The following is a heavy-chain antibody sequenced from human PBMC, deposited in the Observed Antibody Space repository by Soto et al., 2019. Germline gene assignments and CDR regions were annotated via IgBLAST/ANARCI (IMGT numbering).Heavy chain of an antibody. V-gene: IGHV4-34*01. J-gene: IGHJ2*01. CDR2: INHSGSS. CDR3: QTMAGPWHFDL. Sequence: SDTLSLTCAVHCGYFSGFYWPWIRQPPGKGLEWIGEINHSGSSHYHPHLKSRVTMSLDTSRNQFSLSLNSVTAADPALDSCQTMAGPWHFDLCARGPLVIVSS. D-gene: IGHD2-8*01. CDR1: CGYFSGFY.